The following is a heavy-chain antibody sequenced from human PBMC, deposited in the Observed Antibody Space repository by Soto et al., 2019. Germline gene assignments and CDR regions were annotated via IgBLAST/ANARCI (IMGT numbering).Heavy chain of an antibody. CDR2: IYYSGST. Sequence: KASETLSLTCTVSGGSVSSGSYYWSWIRQPPGKGLEWIGYIYYSGSTNYNPSLKSRVTISVDTSKNQFSLKLSSVTAADTAVYYCARGGSTVTTYYYYGMDVWGQGTTVTVSS. D-gene: IGHD4-17*01. V-gene: IGHV4-61*01. CDR3: ARGGSTVTTYYYYGMDV. CDR1: GGSVSSGSYY. J-gene: IGHJ6*02.